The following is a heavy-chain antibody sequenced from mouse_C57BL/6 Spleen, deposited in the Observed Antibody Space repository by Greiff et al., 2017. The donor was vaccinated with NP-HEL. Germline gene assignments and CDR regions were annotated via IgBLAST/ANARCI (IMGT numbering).Heavy chain of an antibody. J-gene: IGHJ1*03. Sequence: QVQLQQPGTELVKPGASLKLSCKASGYPFTSYWMHWVRQRPGQGLEWIGNLNPSNGGTNYNEKFKSKATLTVDKSSSTAYMQLSSLTSEDSAVYYCARFLYDCDVYWYFDVWGTGTTVTVSS. D-gene: IGHD2-4*01. CDR1: GYPFTSYW. CDR3: ARFLYDCDVYWYFDV. CDR2: LNPSNGGT. V-gene: IGHV1-53*01.